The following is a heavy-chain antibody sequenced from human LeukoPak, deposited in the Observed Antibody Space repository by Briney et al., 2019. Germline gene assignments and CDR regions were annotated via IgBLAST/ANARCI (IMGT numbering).Heavy chain of an antibody. CDR1: GGTFSSYA. V-gene: IGHV1-69*13. Sequence: SVKVSCKASGGTFSSYAISWVRQAPGQGLEWMGGIIPIFGTANYAQKFQGRVTITADESTSTAYMELSSLRSEDTAVYYCARATGITIFGVVPPPLMRYYYYYMDVWGKGTTVTVSS. CDR3: ARATGITIFGVVPPPLMRYYYYYMDV. D-gene: IGHD3-3*01. CDR2: IIPIFGTA. J-gene: IGHJ6*03.